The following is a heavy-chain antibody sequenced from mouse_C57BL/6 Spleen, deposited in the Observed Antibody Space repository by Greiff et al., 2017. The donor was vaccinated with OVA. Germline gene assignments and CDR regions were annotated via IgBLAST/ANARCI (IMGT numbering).Heavy chain of an antibody. CDR2: IYPGDGDT. Sequence: QVQLQQSGPELVKPGASVKISCKASGYAFSSSWMNWVKQRPGKGLEWIGRIYPGDGDTNYNGKLKGKATLTADKSSSTAYMQLSSLTSEDSAVYFCAREANWDGNWYFDVWGTRTTVTVSS. CDR1: GYAFSSSW. J-gene: IGHJ1*03. D-gene: IGHD4-1*01. CDR3: AREANWDGNWYFDV. V-gene: IGHV1-82*01.